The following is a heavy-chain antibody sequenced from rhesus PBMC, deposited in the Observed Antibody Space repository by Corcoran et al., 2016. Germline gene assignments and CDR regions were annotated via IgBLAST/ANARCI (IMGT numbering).Heavy chain of an antibody. CDR3: ASNLGTGYYTPPY. Sequence: QVQLQESGPGVVKPSETLSLTCAVAGGSISESYRWSWIRQPPGEGLEWIGYLDGSSTSTNSDPSLKSRVTISKDTSKNQFSLKLSSVTAADTAVYYCASNLGTGYYTPPYWGQGVLVTVSS. J-gene: IGHJ4*01. V-gene: IGHV4S10*01. CDR2: LDGSSTST. CDR1: GGSISESYR. D-gene: IGHD3-3*01.